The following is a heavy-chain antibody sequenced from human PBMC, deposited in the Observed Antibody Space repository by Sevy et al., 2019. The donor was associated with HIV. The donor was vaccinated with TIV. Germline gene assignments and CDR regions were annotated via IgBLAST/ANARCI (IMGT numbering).Heavy chain of an antibody. CDR1: GYTFTSYG. CDR3: ARSRPSIAAAGYFDY. J-gene: IGHJ4*02. V-gene: IGHV1-18*04. CDR2: ISAYNGNT. D-gene: IGHD6-13*01. Sequence: ASVKVSCKASGYTFTSYGISWVRQAPGQGLEWMGWISAYNGNTNYAQKLQGRVTMTTDTSTGTAYMELRSLRSDDTAVYYCARSRPSIAAAGYFDYWGQGTLVTVSS.